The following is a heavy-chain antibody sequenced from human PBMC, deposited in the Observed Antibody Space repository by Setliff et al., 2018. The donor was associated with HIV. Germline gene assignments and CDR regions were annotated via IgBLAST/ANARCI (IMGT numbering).Heavy chain of an antibody. CDR2: INTKTGNP. V-gene: IGHV7-4-1*01. CDR3: ASDQRLFYFDS. Sequence: GASVKVSCKASGYNVTVSAINWVRQDPGQALEWLGWINTKTGNPTYAQGLTGQFVFSLDTSISTAYLQIGSLKAEDTAVYYCASDQRLFYFDSWGQGTLVTVSS. CDR1: GYNVTVSA. J-gene: IGHJ4*02.